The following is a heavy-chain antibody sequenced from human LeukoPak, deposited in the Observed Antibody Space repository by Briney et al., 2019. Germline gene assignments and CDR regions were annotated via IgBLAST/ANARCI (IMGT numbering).Heavy chain of an antibody. CDR1: GFTFSSYS. CDR3: ARQECDILTGFRG. V-gene: IGHV3-21*01. J-gene: IGHJ4*02. CDR2: ISSSSSSYI. Sequence: GGSLRLSCAASGFTFSSYSMNWVRQAPGKGLEWVSSISSSSSSYIYYADSVKGRFTISRGNAKNSLYLQMNSLRAEDTAVYYCARQECDILTGFRGWGQGTLVTVSS. D-gene: IGHD3-9*01.